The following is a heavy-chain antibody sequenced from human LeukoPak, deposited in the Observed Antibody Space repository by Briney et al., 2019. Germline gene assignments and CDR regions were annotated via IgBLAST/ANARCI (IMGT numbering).Heavy chain of an antibody. CDR1: GGSISSGGYY. J-gene: IGHJ3*02. Sequence: PSETLSLTCSVSGGSISSGGYYWSWIRQHPGKGLEWIGYIYYSGSTYYNPSLRSRVTISVDTSKNQFSLKLSSVTAADTAVYYCARAFPLYPGYGSGHTRNAFDIWGQGTMVTVSS. V-gene: IGHV4-31*03. CDR3: ARAFPLYPGYGSGHTRNAFDI. D-gene: IGHD3-10*01. CDR2: IYYSGST.